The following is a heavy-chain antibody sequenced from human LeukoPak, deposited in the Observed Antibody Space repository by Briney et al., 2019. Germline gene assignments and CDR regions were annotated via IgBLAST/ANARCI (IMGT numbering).Heavy chain of an antibody. D-gene: IGHD3-22*01. J-gene: IGHJ4*02. CDR3: ARGDMIVVVTPYDY. CDR2: INPNSGGT. V-gene: IGHV1-2*06. Sequence: ASVKVSCKASGYTFTGYYMHWVRQAPGQGLERMGRINPNSGGTNYAQKFQGRVTMTRDTSISTAYMELSRLRSDDTAVYYCARGDMIVVVTPYDYWGQGTLVTVSS. CDR1: GYTFTGYY.